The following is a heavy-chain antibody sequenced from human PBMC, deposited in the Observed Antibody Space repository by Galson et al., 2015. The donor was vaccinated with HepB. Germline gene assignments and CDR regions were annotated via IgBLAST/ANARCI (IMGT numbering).Heavy chain of an antibody. J-gene: IGHJ6*02. D-gene: IGHD3-3*01. CDR1: GFTFSSYA. Sequence: SLRLSCAASGFTFSSYAMHWVRQAPGKGLEWVAVISYDGSNKYYADSVKGRFTISRDNSKNTLYLQMNSLRAEDTAVYYCVKEISPPLYDFWSGYDYYYYYGMDVWGQGTTVTVSS. V-gene: IGHV3-30-3*01. CDR2: ISYDGSNK. CDR3: VKEISPPLYDFWSGYDYYYYYGMDV.